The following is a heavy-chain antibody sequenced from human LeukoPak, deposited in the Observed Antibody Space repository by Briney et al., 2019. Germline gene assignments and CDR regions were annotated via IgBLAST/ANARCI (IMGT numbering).Heavy chain of an antibody. D-gene: IGHD4-23*01. CDR3: ARSGGKDYGGNSRKYGMDV. V-gene: IGHV4-59*08. CDR2: IYYSGST. CDR1: GGSISSYY. J-gene: IGHJ6*02. Sequence: SETLSLTCTVSGGSISSYYWSWIRQPPGKGLEWIGYIYYSGSTNYNPSLKGRVTISVDTSKNQFSLKLSSVTAADTAVYYCARSGGKDYGGNSRKYGMDVWGQGTTVTVSS.